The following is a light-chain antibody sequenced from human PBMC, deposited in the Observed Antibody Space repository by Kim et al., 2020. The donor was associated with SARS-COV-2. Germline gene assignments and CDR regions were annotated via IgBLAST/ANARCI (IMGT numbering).Light chain of an antibody. J-gene: IGLJ1*01. V-gene: IGLV2-18*02. CDR1: SSDIGIYNR. Sequence: QSALTQPPSVSGSPGQSVTISCTGTSSDIGIYNRVSWFQQAPGTAPKLIIYEVSNRPSGVSDRFSGSKSGYTASLTISGLQAEDEADYYCCSYTGTTAIVFGAGTKVTVL. CDR2: EVS. CDR3: CSYTGTTAIV.